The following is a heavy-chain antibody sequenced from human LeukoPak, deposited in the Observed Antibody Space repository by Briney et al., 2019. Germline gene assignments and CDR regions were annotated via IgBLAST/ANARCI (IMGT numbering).Heavy chain of an antibody. CDR2: IYYSGST. Sequence: SETLSLTCTVSGGSISSSSYYWGWIRQPPGKGLEWIGSIYYSGSTYYNPSLKSRVTISVDTSKNQFSLKLSSVTAADTAVYYCASHYYGDYAPRFDLWGRGTLVTVSS. CDR3: ASHYYGDYAPRFDL. D-gene: IGHD4-17*01. V-gene: IGHV4-39*07. J-gene: IGHJ2*01. CDR1: GGSISSSSYY.